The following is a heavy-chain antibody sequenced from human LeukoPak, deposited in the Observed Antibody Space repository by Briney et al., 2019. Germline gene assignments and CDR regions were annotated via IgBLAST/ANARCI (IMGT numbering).Heavy chain of an antibody. Sequence: GVSLTLPCAASGFTFSSYVMSWLRQAPGKGLEGVTNSKGSGGNTYYADSVKGRFTISRDNSKTTLYVQMNSLRAEDTAIYYCAMWPYGSGSYWEGIDYWGQGTLVTVSS. CDR3: AMWPYGSGSYWEGIDY. CDR2: SKGSGGNT. V-gene: IGHV3-23*01. CDR1: GFTFSSYV. D-gene: IGHD3-10*01. J-gene: IGHJ4*02.